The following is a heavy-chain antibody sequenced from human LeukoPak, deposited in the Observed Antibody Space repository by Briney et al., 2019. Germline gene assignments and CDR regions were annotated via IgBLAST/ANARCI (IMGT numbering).Heavy chain of an antibody. CDR3: ARAYIMITFGGVIEEFDY. CDR1: GGTFSSYA. Sequence: GASVKVSCKASGGTFSSYAISWVRQAPGQGLEWMGGIIPIFGTANYAQKFQGRVTITADESTSTAYMELSSLRSEDTAVYYCARAYIMITFGGVIEEFDYWGPGTLVTVSS. V-gene: IGHV1-69*13. J-gene: IGHJ4*02. D-gene: IGHD3-16*02. CDR2: IIPIFGTA.